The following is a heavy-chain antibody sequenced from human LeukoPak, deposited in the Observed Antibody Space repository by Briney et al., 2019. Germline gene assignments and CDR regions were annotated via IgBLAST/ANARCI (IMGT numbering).Heavy chain of an antibody. V-gene: IGHV4-38-2*02. Sequence: SETLSLTCAVSGYSFSSGYYWGWIRQPPGKGLEWIGSMYHSGSTYYNPSLRSRVTIAMDTSKNQFSLKLSSVTAADSAVYYCARDTGYYDDDGRYYFDYWGQGTLVTVSS. J-gene: IGHJ4*02. CDR2: MYHSGST. CDR1: GYSFSSGYY. D-gene: IGHD3-22*01. CDR3: ARDTGYYDDDGRYYFDY.